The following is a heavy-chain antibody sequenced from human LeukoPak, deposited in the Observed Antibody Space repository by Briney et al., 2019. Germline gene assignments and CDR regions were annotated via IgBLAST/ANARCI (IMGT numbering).Heavy chain of an antibody. CDR2: ISSNGGST. CDR1: GFTFSSYA. V-gene: IGHV3-64*01. Sequence: GGSLRLSCAGSGFTFSSYAMHWVRQAPGKGLEYVSVISSNGGSTYYANSVKGRFTISRDNSKNTLYLQMGSLRAEDMAVYYCAKDPPPYYDYIWGSYTRGYFDYWGQGTLVTVSS. J-gene: IGHJ4*02. D-gene: IGHD3-16*01. CDR3: AKDPPPYYDYIWGSYTRGYFDY.